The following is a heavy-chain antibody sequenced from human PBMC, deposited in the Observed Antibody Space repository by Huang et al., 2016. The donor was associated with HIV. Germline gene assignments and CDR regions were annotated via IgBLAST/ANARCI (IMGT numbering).Heavy chain of an antibody. D-gene: IGHD4-17*01. CDR2: MNPNTGTT. CDR3: ARSAYGDLDY. CDR1: GYTFTNYA. J-gene: IGHJ4*02. Sequence: QVHLVQSGAEVKKPGASVKVSCKASGYTFTNYAINWVRQAPGRGLGWMGCMNPNTGTTGFAQSVQGRVTMTRKTSITTAYMELTSLTSEDTAVYYCARSAYGDLDYWGLGTLVIVSS. V-gene: IGHV1-8*02.